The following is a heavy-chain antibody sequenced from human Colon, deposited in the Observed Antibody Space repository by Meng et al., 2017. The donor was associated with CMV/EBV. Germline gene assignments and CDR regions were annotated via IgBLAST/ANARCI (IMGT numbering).Heavy chain of an antibody. D-gene: IGHD6-13*01. Sequence: SCAASGITFSSSAMHWVRQAPGKGLEWVAVISYDGSNKYYADSVKGRFTISRDNSKNTLYLQMNSLRAEDTAVYYCARDRQLVPFDYWGQGTLVTVSS. CDR3: ARDRQLVPFDY. CDR2: ISYDGSNK. J-gene: IGHJ4*02. CDR1: GITFSSSA. V-gene: IGHV3-30-3*01.